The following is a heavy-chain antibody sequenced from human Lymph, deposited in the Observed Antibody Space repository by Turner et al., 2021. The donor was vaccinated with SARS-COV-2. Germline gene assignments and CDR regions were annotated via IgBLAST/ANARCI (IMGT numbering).Heavy chain of an antibody. V-gene: IGHV1-69*10. D-gene: IGHD3-16*01. CDR1: GGTFSSYA. CDR3: ARIDAPGVGGGVFYYYYGMDV. CDR2: IIPILGIA. Sequence: QVQLVQSGAEVKKPGSSVKVSCKASGGTFSSYAISWVRQAPGQGLEWMGGIIPILGIANYAKRFQGRVTITADKSTSEADLEVSSLRSEDTAVYDWARIDAPGVGGGVFYYYYGMDVWGQGTTVTVSS. J-gene: IGHJ6*02.